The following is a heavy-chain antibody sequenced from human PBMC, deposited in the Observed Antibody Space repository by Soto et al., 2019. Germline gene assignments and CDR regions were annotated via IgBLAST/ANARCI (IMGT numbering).Heavy chain of an antibody. V-gene: IGHV3-30*18. J-gene: IGHJ4*02. D-gene: IGHD4-17*01. CDR1: GFTFSSNG. CDR3: AKESYGAGPFDH. Sequence: PGGSLRLSCAVSGFTFSSNGMHWVRQAPGKGLEWVAVLSYDGRIKYYADSVKGRFAISRDNSKNTLYLQMDSLTVADTAVYYCAKESYGAGPFDHWDQGTLVTVS. CDR2: LSYDGRIK.